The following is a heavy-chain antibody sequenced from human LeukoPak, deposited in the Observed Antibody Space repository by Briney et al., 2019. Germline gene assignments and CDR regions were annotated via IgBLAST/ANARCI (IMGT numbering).Heavy chain of an antibody. CDR1: GYTFTGYY. CDR3: ARSRITMVRGNYDNWFDP. CDR2: INPNRGGT. V-gene: IGHV1-2*02. Sequence: GASVKVSCKAAGYTFTGYYMHWVRQAPGQGLEWRGWINPNRGGTDYAQKFQGRVTMTRDTSISTAYMELRRLRSDETAVYYCARSRITMVRGNYDNWFDPWGQGTLVTVSS. J-gene: IGHJ5*02. D-gene: IGHD3-10*01.